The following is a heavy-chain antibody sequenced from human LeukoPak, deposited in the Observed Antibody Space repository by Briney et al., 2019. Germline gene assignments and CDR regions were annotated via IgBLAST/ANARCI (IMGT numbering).Heavy chain of an antibody. Sequence: PSETLSLTCTVSGGSISSGDYYWSWIRQPPGKGLEWIGYIYYSGSTNYNPSLKSRVTISVDTSKNQFSLKLSSVTAADTAVYYCARGDSSSWFPLGHFDYWGQGTLVTVSS. CDR1: GGSISSGDYY. J-gene: IGHJ4*02. V-gene: IGHV4-61*08. D-gene: IGHD6-13*01. CDR3: ARGDSSSWFPLGHFDY. CDR2: IYYSGST.